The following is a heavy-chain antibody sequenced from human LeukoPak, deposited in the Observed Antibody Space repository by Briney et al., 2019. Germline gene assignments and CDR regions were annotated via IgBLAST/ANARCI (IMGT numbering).Heavy chain of an antibody. D-gene: IGHD3-10*01. CDR2: MNPNTGNT. CDR3: VRDGEGVAISVNYWFDP. J-gene: IGHJ5*02. V-gene: IGHV1-8*01. CDR1: GFPFTRYD. Sequence: ASVKVSCKASGFPFTRYDINWVRQTSAQGLEWMGWMNPNTGNTGYAQKSQGRVTMTRDTSTSTAYMELRDLRSEDTAVYYCVRDGEGVAISVNYWFDPWGQGTLVTVSS.